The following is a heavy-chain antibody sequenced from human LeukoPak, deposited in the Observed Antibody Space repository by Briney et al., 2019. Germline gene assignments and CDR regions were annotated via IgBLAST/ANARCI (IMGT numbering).Heavy chain of an antibody. Sequence: GGSLRLSCAASGFTFDDYAMHWVRQAPGKGLEWVSGISWNSGSIGYADSVKGRFTIPRDNAKNSLYLQMNSLRAEDTALYYCAKEYYYDSSGYSWGQGTLVTVSS. CDR2: ISWNSGSI. V-gene: IGHV3-9*01. CDR1: GFTFDDYA. CDR3: AKEYYYDSSGYS. D-gene: IGHD3-22*01. J-gene: IGHJ4*02.